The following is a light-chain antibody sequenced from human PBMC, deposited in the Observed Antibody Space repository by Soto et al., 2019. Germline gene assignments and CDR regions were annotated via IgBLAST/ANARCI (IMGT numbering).Light chain of an antibody. CDR2: GAS. V-gene: IGKV3-15*01. CDR3: QQYNNWPYT. J-gene: IGKJ2*01. CDR1: QSVSSN. Sequence: EIVMTQSPATLSVSPGERATLSCRASQSVSSNLAWYQQKPGQAPRLLIYGASTRATGIPARFSGSRSGTEFTLPISSLQSEDFAVYYGQQYNNWPYTFGQGTKLEIK.